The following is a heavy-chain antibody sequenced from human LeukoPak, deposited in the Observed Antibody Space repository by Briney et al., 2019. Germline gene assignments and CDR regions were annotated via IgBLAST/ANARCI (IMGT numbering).Heavy chain of an antibody. CDR3: ARGWEGYYYYMDV. Sequence: ASETLSLTCTVSGGSISSGSYYWSWIRQPAGKGLEWIGRIYTSGSANYNPSLKSRVTISVDTSENQFSLKLSSVTAADTAVYYCARGWEGYYYYMDVWGKGTTVTVSS. V-gene: IGHV4-61*02. CDR2: IYTSGSA. D-gene: IGHD1-26*01. CDR1: GGSISSGSYY. J-gene: IGHJ6*03.